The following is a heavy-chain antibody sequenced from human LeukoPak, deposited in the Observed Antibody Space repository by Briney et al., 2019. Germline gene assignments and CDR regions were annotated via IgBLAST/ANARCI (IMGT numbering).Heavy chain of an antibody. Sequence: GGSLRLSCAASGFTFSSYAMHWVRQAPGKGLEYVSAISSNGGSTYYANSVKGRFTISRDNSKNTLYLQMGSLRAEDMAVYYCARVQKQWLVPGLDAFDIWGQGTMVIVSS. D-gene: IGHD6-19*01. CDR2: ISSNGGST. J-gene: IGHJ3*02. CDR3: ARVQKQWLVPGLDAFDI. V-gene: IGHV3-64*01. CDR1: GFTFSSYA.